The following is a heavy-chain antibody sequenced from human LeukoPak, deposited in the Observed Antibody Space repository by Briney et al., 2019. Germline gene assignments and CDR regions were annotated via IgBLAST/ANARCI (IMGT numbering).Heavy chain of an antibody. J-gene: IGHJ4*02. Sequence: GASVTVSFTCSVYTFTVYYIHWVRQAPGQGGGRVGWIYSNNGGTVYAQKFQGRVTMTRDTSISTAYMEVSRVRSDDTAVYYCARGFRTGDMTTFAHWGQGTLVTVSS. CDR2: IYSNNGGT. CDR1: VYTFTVYY. D-gene: IGHD2-15*01. CDR3: ARGFRTGDMTTFAH. V-gene: IGHV1-2*02.